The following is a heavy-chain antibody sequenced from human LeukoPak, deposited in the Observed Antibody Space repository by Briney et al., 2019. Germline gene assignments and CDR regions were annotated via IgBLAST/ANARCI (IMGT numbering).Heavy chain of an antibody. V-gene: IGHV3-7*03. CDR1: GFTFSSYW. CDR2: IKQDGSEK. D-gene: IGHD1-14*01. CDR3: ARDTGYGIDV. J-gene: IGHJ6*04. Sequence: GGSLRLSCAASGFTFSSYWMNWVRQAPGKGLEWVANIKQDGSEKYYVDSVKARFTVSRDNAKNSLYLQMNSLRAEDTAVYYCARDTGYGIDVCGKGTTVTVSS.